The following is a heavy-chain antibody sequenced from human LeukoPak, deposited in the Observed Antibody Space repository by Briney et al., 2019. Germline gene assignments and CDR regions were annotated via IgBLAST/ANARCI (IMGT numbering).Heavy chain of an antibody. CDR1: GYTFTGYY. CDR3: ARDIRSYCSGGSCYSGTPWFDP. CDR2: INPNGGGT. V-gene: IGHV1-2*02. J-gene: IGHJ5*02. Sequence: ASVKVSCKASGYTFTGYYMHWVRQAPGQGLEWMGWINPNGGGTNYAQKFQGRVTMTRDTSISTAYMELSRLRSDDTAVYYCARDIRSYCSGGSCYSGTPWFDPWGQGTLVTVSS. D-gene: IGHD2-15*01.